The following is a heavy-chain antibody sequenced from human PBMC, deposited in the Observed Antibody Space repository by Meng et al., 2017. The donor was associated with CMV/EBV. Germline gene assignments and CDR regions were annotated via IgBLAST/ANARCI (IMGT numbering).Heavy chain of an antibody. Sequence: QAAVGCLKPAASLYVYCYVYGGAFSCSYMSWVRQPPGKGLEWIGELIHGCSTTYNPSLKRHVIISVATSKTSSTFMLISVTATDEAAYYCARGSIAARHGLGDWGRGTLVTVSS. CDR1: GGAFSCSY. CDR2: LIHGCST. D-gene: IGHD6-6*01. J-gene: IGHJ4*02. CDR3: ARGSIAARHGLGD. V-gene: IGHV4-34*01.